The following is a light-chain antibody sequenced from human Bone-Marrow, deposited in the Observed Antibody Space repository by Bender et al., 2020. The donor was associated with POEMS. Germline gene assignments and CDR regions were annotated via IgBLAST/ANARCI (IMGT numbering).Light chain of an antibody. CDR3: AGWDDSLDGWV. CDR1: SSNIGAHA. CDR2: SSR. J-gene: IGLJ3*02. V-gene: IGLV1-44*01. Sequence: QSVLTQPPSASGTPGQRVTISCSGGSSNIGAHAVNWYQHLPGTAPKLLIYSSRRRPSDVPDRFSGYRSGPSASLAISGLQSEDEADYYCAGWDDSLDGWVFGGGTKLTGL.